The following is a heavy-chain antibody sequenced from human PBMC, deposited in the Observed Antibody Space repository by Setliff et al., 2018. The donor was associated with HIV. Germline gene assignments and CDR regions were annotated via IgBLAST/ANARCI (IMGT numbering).Heavy chain of an antibody. CDR3: ARSMRYFYDTSGFSWFDP. V-gene: IGHV4-39*01. CDR1: GGSIRSDNYY. CDR2: IHHTGGT. J-gene: IGHJ5*02. Sequence: SETLSLTCRVSGGSIRSDNYYWAWIRQPPGKRLEWIASIHHTGGTYYNPSLKSRVTISVDTSKDQFSLKLRSRTATDTAIYHCARSMRYFYDTSGFSWFDPWGQETLVTVSS. D-gene: IGHD3-22*01.